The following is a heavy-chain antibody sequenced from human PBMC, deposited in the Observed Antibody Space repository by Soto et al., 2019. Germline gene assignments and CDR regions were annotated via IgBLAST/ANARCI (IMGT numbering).Heavy chain of an antibody. CDR3: AKGYCSSAKCYTYSYMDV. D-gene: IGHD2-2*01. V-gene: IGHV3-9*01. J-gene: IGHJ6*03. CDR1: GFNFEEYA. CDR2: IGWNRGTI. Sequence: EVVLVESGGGLVQPGRSLRLSFAASGFNFEEYAMHGVRKGPGKGVEWVSGIGWNRGTIVYADSVKGRFTISRDNAKNFLYLEMNSLGAEDTALYYCAKGYCSSAKCYTYSYMDVWGKGTTVTVSS.